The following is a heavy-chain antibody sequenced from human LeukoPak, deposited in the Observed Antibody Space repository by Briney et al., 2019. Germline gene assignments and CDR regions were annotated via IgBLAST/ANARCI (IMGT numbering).Heavy chain of an antibody. V-gene: IGHV4-61*02. CDR1: GGSISSGSYY. Sequence: SETLSLTCTVSGGSISSGSYYWSWIRQPAGKGLEWIGRIYTSGSTNYNPSLKSRVTISVDTSKNQFSLKLSSVTAADTAVYYCARSDGYKSIRSGFDYWGQGTLVTVSS. J-gene: IGHJ4*02. CDR3: ARSDGYKSIRSGFDY. D-gene: IGHD5-24*01. CDR2: IYTSGST.